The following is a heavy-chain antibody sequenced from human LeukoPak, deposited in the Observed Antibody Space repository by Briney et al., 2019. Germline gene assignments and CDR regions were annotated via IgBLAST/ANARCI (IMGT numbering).Heavy chain of an antibody. D-gene: IGHD2-21*01. J-gene: IGHJ3*02. CDR1: GFTFGDYA. CDR2: IRSKAYGGTT. Sequence: GGSLRLSCTASGFTFGDYAMSWFRQAPGKGLEWVGFIRSKAYGGTTEYAASVKGRFTISRDDSKSIAYLQMSSLKTEDTAAYYCTRDDKLLDAFDIWGQGTMVTVSS. CDR3: TRDDKLLDAFDI. V-gene: IGHV3-49*03.